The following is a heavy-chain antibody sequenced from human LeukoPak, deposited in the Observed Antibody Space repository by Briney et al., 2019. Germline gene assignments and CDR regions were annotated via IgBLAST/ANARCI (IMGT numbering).Heavy chain of an antibody. CDR2: ISSSGSTI. V-gene: IGHV3-48*03. Sequence: PGGSLRLSCAASGFTFSSYEMNWVRQAPGKGLEWVSYISSSGSTIYYADSVKGRFTISRDNAKNSLYLQMNSLRAEDTAVYYCARADYSSTWSHDYYYMDVWGKGTTVTVSS. CDR3: ARADYSSTWSHDYYYMDV. J-gene: IGHJ6*03. CDR1: GFTFSSYE. D-gene: IGHD6-13*01.